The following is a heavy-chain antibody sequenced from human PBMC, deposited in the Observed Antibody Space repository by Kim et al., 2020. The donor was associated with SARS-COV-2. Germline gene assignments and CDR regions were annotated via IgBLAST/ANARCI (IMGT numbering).Heavy chain of an antibody. J-gene: IGHJ3*02. D-gene: IGHD5-18*01. V-gene: IGHV3-11*05. Sequence: ADSVKGRFSIARDNAKNSLYLKMNSLRAEDTAVYYCARGGDTALDAFDIWGQGTMVTVSS. CDR3: ARGGDTALDAFDI.